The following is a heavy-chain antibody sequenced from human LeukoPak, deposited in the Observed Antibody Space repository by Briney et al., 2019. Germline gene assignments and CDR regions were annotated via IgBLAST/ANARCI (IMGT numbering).Heavy chain of an antibody. CDR1: GYTFTSHY. V-gene: IGHV1-46*01. J-gene: IGHJ3*02. CDR3: ARIRDGYNDAYDI. D-gene: IGHD5-24*01. CDR2: INPSGGST. Sequence: ASVKVSCKASGYTFTSHYMYWVRQAPGQGLEWMGIINPSGGSTNYAQKFQGRVTMTRDTSTSTVYMELSSLRSEDTAIYYCARIRDGYNDAYDIWGQGTVVTVPS.